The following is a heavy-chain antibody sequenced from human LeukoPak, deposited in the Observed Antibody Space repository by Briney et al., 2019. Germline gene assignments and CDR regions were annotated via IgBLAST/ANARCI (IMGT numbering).Heavy chain of an antibody. CDR3: ARELRIVDTTMLNYYYYYYMDV. Sequence: GGSLRLSCAASGFTFSSYWMHWVRQAPGKGLEWVANIKQDGSEKYYVDSVKGRFTISRDNAKNSLYLQMNSLRAEDTAVYYCARELRIVDTTMLNYYYYYYMDVWGKGTTVTVSS. J-gene: IGHJ6*03. CDR1: GFTFSSYW. D-gene: IGHD5-18*01. V-gene: IGHV3-7*03. CDR2: IKQDGSEK.